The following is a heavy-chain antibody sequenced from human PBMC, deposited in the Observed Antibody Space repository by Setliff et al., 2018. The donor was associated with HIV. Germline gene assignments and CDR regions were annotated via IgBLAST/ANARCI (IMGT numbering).Heavy chain of an antibody. CDR2: INPSGGRT. D-gene: IGHD6-19*01. V-gene: IGHV1-46*01. Sequence: GASVKVSCKASGYTFTNYYIHWVRQAPGQGLEWMGLINPSGGRTSYAQKFQGRLTMTRDTSRSTAYMELSRLRSDDTAVYYCARSPRYSSGWYDSYFDQWGQGTLVTVSS. CDR3: ARSPRYSSGWYDSYFDQ. J-gene: IGHJ4*02. CDR1: GYTFTNYY.